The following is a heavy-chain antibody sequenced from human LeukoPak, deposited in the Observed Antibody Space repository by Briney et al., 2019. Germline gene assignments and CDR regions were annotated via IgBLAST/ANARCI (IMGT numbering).Heavy chain of an antibody. CDR3: AKETEVVDIAMVTFAY. D-gene: IGHD5-18*01. CDR2: TVGGGDGT. Sequence: ESGGGLVQPGGSLRLSCAASGFTLSSTSMSWVRQAPGKGLEWVAVTVGGGDGTCYADSVKGRFTISRDNSKNTLYLQMNSLRAEDTAVYYCAKETEVVDIAMVTFAYWGQGILVTVSS. V-gene: IGHV3-23*01. J-gene: IGHJ4*02. CDR1: GFTLSSTS.